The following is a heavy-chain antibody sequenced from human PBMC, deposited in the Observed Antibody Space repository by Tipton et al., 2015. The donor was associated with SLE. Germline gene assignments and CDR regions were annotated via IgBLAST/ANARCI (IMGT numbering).Heavy chain of an antibody. CDR2: ISDGSST. CDR3: ARYSRGSLDS. CDR1: GFTFSTHW. V-gene: IGHV3-74*03. Sequence: SLRLSCAASGFTFSTHWMHWVRQAPGKGLEWVSRISDGSSTTYADSVRGRFTISRDNAKNTLYLQMNSLRAEDTAVYYCARYSRGSLDSWGQGTLVTVSS. J-gene: IGHJ4*02. D-gene: IGHD1-26*01.